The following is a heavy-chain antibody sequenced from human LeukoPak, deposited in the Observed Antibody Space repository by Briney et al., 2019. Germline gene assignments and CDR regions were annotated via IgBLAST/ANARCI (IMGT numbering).Heavy chain of an antibody. CDR2: INSDGSST. CDR3: ARGGHYYDSSGYYGGTNFYY. D-gene: IGHD3-22*01. Sequence: GGSLRLSCAASGFMFSSYWMHWVRQAPGKGLVWVSRINSDGSSTSYADSVKGRFTISRDNAKNTLYLQMNSLRAEDTAVYYCARGGHYYDSSGYYGGTNFYYWGQGTLVTVAS. CDR1: GFMFSSYW. V-gene: IGHV3-74*01. J-gene: IGHJ4*02.